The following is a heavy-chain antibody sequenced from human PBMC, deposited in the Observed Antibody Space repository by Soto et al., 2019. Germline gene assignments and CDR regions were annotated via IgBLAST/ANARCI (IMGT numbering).Heavy chain of an antibody. J-gene: IGHJ4*02. V-gene: IGHV4-59*02. CDR3: AKDMQAVFTRYLDT. CDR2: TSYTGST. Sequence: SGSLALSCAVSGGSVPCQHVSWIRKYTGQGLEWIAYTSYTGSTNYNPSLQSRVTISLDTSKNQLSLKLTSMTAADTAVYYCAKDMQAVFTRYLDTWGQGTRVT. D-gene: IGHD6-19*01. CDR1: GGSVPCQH.